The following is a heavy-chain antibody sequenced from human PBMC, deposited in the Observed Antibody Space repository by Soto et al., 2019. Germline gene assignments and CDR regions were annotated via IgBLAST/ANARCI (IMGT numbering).Heavy chain of an antibody. J-gene: IGHJ4*02. CDR1: GGSFSGYY. CDR3: ARVEFGAMAGGYVDY. D-gene: IGHD6-19*01. V-gene: IGHV4-34*01. CDR2: IYYSGST. Sequence: SETLSLTCAVYGGSFSGYYWSWIRQPPGKGLEWIGSIYYSGSTYYNPSLKSRVTISKDTSKNQFSLKLSSVTTADTAVYYCARVEFGAMAGGYVDYWGQGTLVTVSS.